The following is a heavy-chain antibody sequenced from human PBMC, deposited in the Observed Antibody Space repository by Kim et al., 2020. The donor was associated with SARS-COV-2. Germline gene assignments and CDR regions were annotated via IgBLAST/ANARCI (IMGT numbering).Heavy chain of an antibody. V-gene: IGHV3-48*03. CDR3: ARDQVIIAAAGTEYGMDV. J-gene: IGHJ6*02. CDR1: GFTFSSYE. CDR2: ISSSGSTI. D-gene: IGHD6-13*01. Sequence: GGSLRLSCAASGFTFSSYEMNWVRQAPGKGLEWVSYISSSGSTIYYADSVKGRFTISRDNAKNSLYLQMNSLRAEDTAVYYCARDQVIIAAAGTEYGMDVWGQGTTVTVSS.